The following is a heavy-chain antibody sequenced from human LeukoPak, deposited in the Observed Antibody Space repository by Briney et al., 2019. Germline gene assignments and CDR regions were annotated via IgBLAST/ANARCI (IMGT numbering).Heavy chain of an antibody. Sequence: SETLSLTCTVSGGSISSYYWSWIRQPPGKGLEWIGYIYYSGSTNYNPSLKSRVTMSVDTSKNQFSLKLSSVTAADTAVYNCAGGGGGSKNFDYWGQGTLVTVSS. V-gene: IGHV4-59*01. CDR2: IYYSGST. D-gene: IGHD3-16*01. CDR3: AGGGGGSKNFDY. CDR1: GGSISSYY. J-gene: IGHJ4*02.